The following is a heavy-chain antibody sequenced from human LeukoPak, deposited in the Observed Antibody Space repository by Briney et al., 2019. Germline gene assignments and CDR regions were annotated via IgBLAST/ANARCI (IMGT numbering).Heavy chain of an antibody. J-gene: IGHJ3*01. D-gene: IGHD2-2*01. CDR3: AREVITPGDSDGFDL. V-gene: IGHV4-30-4*08. CDR1: GGSISSANHF. CDR2: IRYDGRA. Sequence: PSETLSLTCTVSGGSISSANHFWSWVRQSPGEGLEWIGYIRYDGRAHYNPSLKSRVSMSLDMSKNQFSLSLSSVTAADTAIYYCAREVITPGDSDGFDLWGQGTMVSVSS.